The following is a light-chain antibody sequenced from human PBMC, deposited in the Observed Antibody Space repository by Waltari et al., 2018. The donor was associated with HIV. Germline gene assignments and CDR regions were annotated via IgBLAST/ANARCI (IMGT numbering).Light chain of an antibody. CDR3: QAWDSNTGV. J-gene: IGLJ2*01. V-gene: IGLV3-1*01. Sequence: SYELTQPPSVSVSPGQTASITCPGDKLGDKYASWYQQKPGQSPVLVIYVDTKRPSGNPERFSGSNSGNAATLTISGTQAMDEADYYCQAWDSNTGVFGGGTKLTVL. CDR2: VDT. CDR1: KLGDKY.